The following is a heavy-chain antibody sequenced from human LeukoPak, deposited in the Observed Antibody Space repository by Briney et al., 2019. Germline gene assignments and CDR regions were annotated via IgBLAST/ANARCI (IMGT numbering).Heavy chain of an antibody. D-gene: IGHD1-26*01. CDR2: IYTSGST. Sequence: PSETLSLTXTVSGGSICSYYWSWIRQAAGKGLEWLGRIYTSGSTNYNPSLKSRVTMSVDTSKNQFSLKLSSVTAADTAVYYCARETRWDSNAFDIWGQGTMVTVSS. CDR3: ARETRWDSNAFDI. J-gene: IGHJ3*02. CDR1: GGSICSYY. V-gene: IGHV4-4*07.